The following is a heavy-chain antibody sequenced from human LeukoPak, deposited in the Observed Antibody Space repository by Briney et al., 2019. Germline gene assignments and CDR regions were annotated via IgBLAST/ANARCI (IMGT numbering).Heavy chain of an antibody. CDR1: GGSFSGYY. CDR2: VNHSGST. J-gene: IGHJ3*02. V-gene: IGHV4-34*01. D-gene: IGHD3-22*01. CDR3: ARHPLYYYDSSGYRRGAFDI. Sequence: PSETLSLTCAVYGGSFSGYYWSWIRQPPGKGLEWIGEVNHSGSTNYNPSLKSRVTISVDTSKNQFSLKLSSVTAADTAVYYCARHPLYYYDSSGYRRGAFDIWGQGTMVTVSS.